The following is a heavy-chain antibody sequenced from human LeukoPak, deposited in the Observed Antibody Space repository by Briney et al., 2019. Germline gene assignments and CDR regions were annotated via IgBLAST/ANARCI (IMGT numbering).Heavy chain of an antibody. D-gene: IGHD3-9*01. CDR3: AKGLTGYETPFDY. Sequence: SLRLSCAASGFTFDDYAMHWVRQAPGKGLEWVSGISWNGDSIGYADSVKGRFTISRDNAKNSLYLQMNSLRAEDMALYYCAKGLTGYETPFDYWGQGTLVTVSS. CDR1: GFTFDDYA. V-gene: IGHV3-9*03. J-gene: IGHJ4*02. CDR2: ISWNGDSI.